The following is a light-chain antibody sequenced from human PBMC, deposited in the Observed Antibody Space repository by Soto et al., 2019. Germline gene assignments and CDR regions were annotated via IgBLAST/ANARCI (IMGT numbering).Light chain of an antibody. V-gene: IGLV2-14*01. CDR2: DVS. CDR3: SSYKSSSTYV. Sequence: QSALTQPASVSGSPGQSITISCTGTSSDVGGYNYVSWYQQHPGKAPKLMIYDVSNRPSGVSNRFSGSKSGTTASLTISGLQAEDEADYYCSSYKSSSTYVFGTGTKLTVL. CDR1: SSDVGGYNY. J-gene: IGLJ1*01.